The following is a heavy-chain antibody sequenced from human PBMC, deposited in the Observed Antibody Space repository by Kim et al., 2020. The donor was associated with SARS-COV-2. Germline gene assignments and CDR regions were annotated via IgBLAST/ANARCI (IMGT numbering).Heavy chain of an antibody. CDR2: IYYTGST. J-gene: IGHJ5*02. Sequence: SETLSLTCNVSGGSITSGGDYWSWIRQHPGKGLEWIGFIYYTGSTYYNPSLKSRVSIALDTSKNQFSLKLTSVTAADTAVYYCARDYLSGYFVPWGQGTLVTVSS. V-gene: IGHV4-31*03. D-gene: IGHD5-12*01. CDR3: ARDYLSGYFVP. CDR1: GGSITSGGDY.